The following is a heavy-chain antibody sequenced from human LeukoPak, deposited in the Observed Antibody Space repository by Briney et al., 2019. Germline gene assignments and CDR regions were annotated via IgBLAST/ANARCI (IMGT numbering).Heavy chain of an antibody. CDR1: GFTFSSYG. D-gene: IGHD5-24*01. CDR3: AKGEDGYNPNPDAFDI. Sequence: GRSLRLSCAASGFTFSSYGMHWVRQAPGKGLEWVAVISYDGSNKYYADSVKGRFTISRDNSKNTLYLQMNSLRAEDTAVYYCAKGEDGYNPNPDAFDIWGQGTMATVSS. J-gene: IGHJ3*02. CDR2: ISYDGSNK. V-gene: IGHV3-30*18.